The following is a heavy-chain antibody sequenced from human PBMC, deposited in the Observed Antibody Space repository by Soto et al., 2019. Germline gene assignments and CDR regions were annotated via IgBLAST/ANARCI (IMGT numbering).Heavy chain of an antibody. V-gene: IGHV4-59*08. CDR1: GGSISSYY. J-gene: IGHJ6*03. CDR3: ARRVGYYYCMDV. D-gene: IGHD1-26*01. Sequence: SETLSLTCTVSGGSISSYYWSWIRQPPGKGLEWIGYIYYSGSTNYNPSLKSRVTISVDTSKNQFSLKMSSVTAADTAVYYCARRVGYYYCMDVWGKGTTVTVSS. CDR2: IYYSGST.